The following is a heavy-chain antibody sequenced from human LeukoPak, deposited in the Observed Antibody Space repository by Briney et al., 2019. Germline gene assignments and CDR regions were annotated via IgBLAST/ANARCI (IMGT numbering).Heavy chain of an antibody. CDR2: ISGSSSSI. Sequence: ETLSLTCTVSGGSISSSSYYWGWIRQPPGKGLEWVSSISGSSSSISNADSVMGRFTISRDNSKNSVYLQMNNLRAEDTAVYYCAVSAVSTIGFDYWGQGTLVTVSS. D-gene: IGHD4-11*01. J-gene: IGHJ4*02. CDR1: GGSISSSS. V-gene: IGHV3-21*01. CDR3: AVSAVSTIGFDY.